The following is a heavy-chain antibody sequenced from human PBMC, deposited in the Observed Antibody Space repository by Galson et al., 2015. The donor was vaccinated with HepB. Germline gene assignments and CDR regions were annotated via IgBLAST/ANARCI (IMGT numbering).Heavy chain of an antibody. CDR2: INNDGTTT. J-gene: IGHJ4*02. CDR1: GFTFSFYW. Sequence: SLRLSCAASGFTFSFYWMHWVRQAPRKGLVWVSRINNDGTTTNYADSVKGRFTISRDNAKNTLYLQVNSLRAEDTAAYYCARPYGGNYHFDYWGQGTLVTVSS. D-gene: IGHD4-23*01. CDR3: ARPYGGNYHFDY. V-gene: IGHV3-74*01.